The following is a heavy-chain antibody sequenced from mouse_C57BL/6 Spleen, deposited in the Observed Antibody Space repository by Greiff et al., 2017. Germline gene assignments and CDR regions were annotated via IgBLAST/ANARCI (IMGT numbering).Heavy chain of an antibody. J-gene: IGHJ4*01. CDR1: GYTFTSYW. CDR3: ARDYGSHYAMDY. Sequence: QVQLQQPGAELVQPGASVKLSCKASGYTFTSYWMHWVKQRPGQGLEWIGMIHPNSGSTNYNEKFKSKATLTVDKSSSTAYMQLSSLTSEDSAIYYCARDYGSHYAMDYWGQGTSVTVSS. CDR2: IHPNSGST. D-gene: IGHD1-1*01. V-gene: IGHV1-64*01.